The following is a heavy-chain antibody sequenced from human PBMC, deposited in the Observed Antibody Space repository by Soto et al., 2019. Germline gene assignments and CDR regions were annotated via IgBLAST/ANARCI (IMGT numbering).Heavy chain of an antibody. CDR1: GGSISSGGYY. Sequence: QVQLQESGPGLVKPSQTLSLTCTVSGGSISSGGYYWSWIRQHPGKGLEWIGYIYYSGSTYYNPSLNSRVTISVDPSKNQFSLKLSSVTAADPAVYYWPRDLDDSSGYNNWYFDLWGRGTLVTVSS. V-gene: IGHV4-31*03. J-gene: IGHJ2*01. D-gene: IGHD3-22*01. CDR3: PRDLDDSSGYNNWYFDL. CDR2: IYYSGST.